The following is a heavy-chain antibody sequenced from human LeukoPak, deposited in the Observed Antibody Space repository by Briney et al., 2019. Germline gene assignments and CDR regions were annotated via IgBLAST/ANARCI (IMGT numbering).Heavy chain of an antibody. V-gene: IGHV3-64*01. CDR1: GFTFSSYA. CDR3: ARGIVVVPAAMGYYVDY. CDR2: TSSNGGST. D-gene: IGHD2-2*01. J-gene: IGHJ4*02. Sequence: GGSLRLSCAASGFTFSSYAMHWVRQAPGKGLEYVSATSSNGGSTYYANSVKGRFTISRDNTKNTLYLQMGSLRAEDMAVYYCARGIVVVPAAMGYYVDYWGQGTLVTVSS.